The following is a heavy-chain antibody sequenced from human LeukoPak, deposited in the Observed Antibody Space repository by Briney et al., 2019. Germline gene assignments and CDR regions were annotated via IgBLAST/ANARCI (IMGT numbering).Heavy chain of an antibody. CDR2: INPTTGLA. Sequence: SVKVSCKASGGTFSNLAISWVRQAPGQGLEWMGRINPTTGLANYAQNFQGRVTITADKSTSTAYMELSSLRSEDTAVYYCARAPPRLDGYILYYWGQGTLVTVSS. CDR3: ARAPPRLDGYILYY. CDR1: GGTFSNLA. D-gene: IGHD5-24*01. J-gene: IGHJ4*02. V-gene: IGHV1-69*04.